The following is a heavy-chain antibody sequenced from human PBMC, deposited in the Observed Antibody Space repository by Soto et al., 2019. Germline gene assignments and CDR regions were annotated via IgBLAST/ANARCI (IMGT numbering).Heavy chain of an antibody. CDR3: ARGTWGYAIDY. CDR1: GGSISSGGYY. CDR2: ICYSGST. Sequence: QVQLQESGPGLVKPSQTLSLTCTVSGGSISSGGYYWSWIRQHPGKGLEWIGYICYSGSTYYNPSLKSRVTISVDTSKNQCSLQLSSVTAADTAVYYWARGTWGYAIDYWGQGTLVTVSS. V-gene: IGHV4-31*03. D-gene: IGHD5-12*01. J-gene: IGHJ4*02.